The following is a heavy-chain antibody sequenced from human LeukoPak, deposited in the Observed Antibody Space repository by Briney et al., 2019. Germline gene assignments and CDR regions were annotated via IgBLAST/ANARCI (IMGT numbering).Heavy chain of an antibody. J-gene: IGHJ3*02. D-gene: IGHD4-17*01. Sequence: RPGGSLRLSCAASGFTFSSYGMHWVRQAPGKGLEWVAVIWYDGSNKYYADSVKGRFTISRDNSKNTLCLQMNSLRAEDTALYYCAKDIGAYGDNYGEGDAFDIWGQGTMVTVSS. V-gene: IGHV3-30*02. CDR2: IWYDGSNK. CDR3: AKDIGAYGDNYGEGDAFDI. CDR1: GFTFSSYG.